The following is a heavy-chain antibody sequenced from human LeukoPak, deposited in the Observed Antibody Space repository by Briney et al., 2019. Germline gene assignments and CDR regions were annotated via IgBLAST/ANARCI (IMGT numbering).Heavy chain of an antibody. CDR2: INPSGGNT. CDR3: ARADSADYYDSGGSIDY. V-gene: IGHV1-46*01. J-gene: IGHJ4*02. CDR1: GYTFSTYH. D-gene: IGHD3-22*01. Sequence: ASVKVSCKASGYTFSTYHIHWVRQAPGQGLEWMGIINPSGGNTNYAQKFQGRVTMTTDTSTTTIYMELSSLRSDDMDVYYCARADSADYYDSGGSIDYWGQGTLVTVSS.